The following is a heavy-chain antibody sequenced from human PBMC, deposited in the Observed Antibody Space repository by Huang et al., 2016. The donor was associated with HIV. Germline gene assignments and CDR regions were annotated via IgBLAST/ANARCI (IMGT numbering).Heavy chain of an antibody. D-gene: IGHD6-13*01. CDR3: AKADSGAAAGSLVDY. J-gene: IGHJ4*02. Sequence: EVQLLESGGGLVQPGGSLRLSCAASGFTFSSYAMSWVRRAQGKGLEWVSSITGRGSSSYYADSVKGRFTISRDNSKNTLYLQMNSLRAEDTAIYYCAKADSGAAAGSLVDYWGQGTLVTVSS. CDR1: GFTFSSYA. CDR2: ITGRGSSS. V-gene: IGHV3-23*01.